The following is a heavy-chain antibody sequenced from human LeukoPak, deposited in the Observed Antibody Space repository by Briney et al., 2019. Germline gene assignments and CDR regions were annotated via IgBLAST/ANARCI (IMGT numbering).Heavy chain of an antibody. Sequence: GGSLRLSCAASGFTFSNSAMSWVRQAPGKGLEWVLTLSGSGIATYYADSVKGRFTISRDNSKNTLYLQMNSLRAEDTAVYYCAKGIYSSGWSYFDYWGHGTLVTVSS. V-gene: IGHV3-23*01. CDR3: AKGIYSSGWSYFDY. D-gene: IGHD6-19*01. CDR2: LSGSGIAT. CDR1: GFTFSNSA. J-gene: IGHJ4*01.